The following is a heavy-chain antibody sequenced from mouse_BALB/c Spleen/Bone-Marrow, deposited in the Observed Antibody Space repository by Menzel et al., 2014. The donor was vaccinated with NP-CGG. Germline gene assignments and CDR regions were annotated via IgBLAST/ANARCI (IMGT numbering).Heavy chain of an antibody. CDR2: INPDSSTI. D-gene: IGHD2-3*01. Sequence: DVKLQESGGGLVQPGGSLKLSCAASGFDFSRYWMSWVRQAPGKGLEWIGEINPDSSTINYTPSLKDKFIISRGNAKNTLYLQMSKVRSEDTALYYCARLGYYGYFNYWGQGTSLTVSS. J-gene: IGHJ2*02. CDR1: GFDFSRYW. V-gene: IGHV4-1*02. CDR3: ARLGYYGYFNY.